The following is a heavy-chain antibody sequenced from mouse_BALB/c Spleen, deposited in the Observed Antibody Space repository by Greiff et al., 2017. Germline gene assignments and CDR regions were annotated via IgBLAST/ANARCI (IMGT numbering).Heavy chain of an antibody. CDR1: GFTFSSFG. Sequence: DVMLVESGGGLVQPGGSRKLSCAASGFTFSSFGMHWVRQAPEKGLEWVAYISSGSSTIYYADTVKGRFTISRDNPKNTLFLQMTSLRSEDTAMYYCARSYYGSSWGYYFDYWGQGTTLTVSS. J-gene: IGHJ2*01. CDR2: ISSGSSTI. V-gene: IGHV5-17*02. CDR3: ARSYYGSSWGYYFDY. D-gene: IGHD1-1*01.